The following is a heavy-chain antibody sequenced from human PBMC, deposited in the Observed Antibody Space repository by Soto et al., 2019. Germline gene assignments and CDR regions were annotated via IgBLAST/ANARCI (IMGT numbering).Heavy chain of an antibody. Sequence: QVTLKESGPVLVKPTETLTLTCTVSGFSLSNARMGVSWLRQPPGQALEWLAHIFSNNEKSYSTSLKSRLTISQDTAKRQVVLTMTNMDHVDTGTYYCSRIVGLYSGHDYGGYYYNGMDVWCQGTTITVSS. D-gene: IGHD5-12*01. V-gene: IGHV2-26*01. CDR1: GFSLSNARMG. CDR2: IFSNNEK. J-gene: IGHJ6*02. CDR3: SRIVGLYSGHDYGGYYYNGMDV.